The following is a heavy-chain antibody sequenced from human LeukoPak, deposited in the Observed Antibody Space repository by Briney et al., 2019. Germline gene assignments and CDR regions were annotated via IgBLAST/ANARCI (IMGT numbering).Heavy chain of an antibody. CDR1: GFTFSSYE. D-gene: IGHD3-22*01. V-gene: IGHV3-48*03. CDR2: ISSSGSTI. CDR3: ARQEARNYYYEGLDY. Sequence: GGSLRLSCAASGFTFSSYEMNWVRQAPGKGLEWVSYISSSGSTIYYADSVRGRFNIDRDNSKNTVYLEMNGLRPDDTAIYFCARQEARNYYYEGLDYWGQGNLVTVSS. J-gene: IGHJ4*02.